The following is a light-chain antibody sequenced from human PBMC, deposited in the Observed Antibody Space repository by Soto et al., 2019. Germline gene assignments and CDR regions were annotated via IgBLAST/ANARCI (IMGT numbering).Light chain of an antibody. V-gene: IGKV3-11*01. Sequence: ESVLTQSPATLSLSPGERATLSFRASQSVSSYLAWYQQKPGQAPRLLIYDAANRATGIPARFSGSGSGTDFTLTISSLEPEDFAVYYCQQRSNWPPLTFGGGTKVDI. CDR1: QSVSSY. CDR3: QQRSNWPPLT. J-gene: IGKJ4*01. CDR2: DAA.